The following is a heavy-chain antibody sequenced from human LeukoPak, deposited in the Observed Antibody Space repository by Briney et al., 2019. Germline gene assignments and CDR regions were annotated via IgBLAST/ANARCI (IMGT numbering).Heavy chain of an antibody. CDR2: ISGSGGST. D-gene: IGHD3-10*01. CDR3: AKVGFGELFDYYGMDV. V-gene: IGHV3-23*01. J-gene: IGHJ6*02. CDR1: GFTFSSYA. Sequence: GGSLRLSCAASGFTFSSYAMSWVRQAPGKGLEWVSAISGSGGSTYYADSVKGRFTISRDNSKNTLYLQMNSLGAEDTAVYYCAKVGFGELFDYYGMDVWGQGTTVTVSS.